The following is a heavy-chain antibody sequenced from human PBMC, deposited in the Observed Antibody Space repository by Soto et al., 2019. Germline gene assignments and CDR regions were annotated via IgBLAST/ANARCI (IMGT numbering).Heavy chain of an antibody. CDR1: GYTFTGYY. Sequence: QVQLVQSGAEVKKPGASVKVSCKASGYTFTGYYMHWVRQAPGQGLEWMGWINTNSGGTNYAQKFQGRVTMTRDTSISTAYMELRRLRSDDTAVYYCARGPITMIVVVTLRPPNWFDPWGQGTLVTVSS. D-gene: IGHD3-22*01. V-gene: IGHV1-2*02. CDR2: INTNSGGT. J-gene: IGHJ5*02. CDR3: ARGPITMIVVVTLRPPNWFDP.